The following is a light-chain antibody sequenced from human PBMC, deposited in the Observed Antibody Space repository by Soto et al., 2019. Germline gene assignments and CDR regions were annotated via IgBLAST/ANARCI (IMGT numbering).Light chain of an antibody. CDR1: QSVSNS. V-gene: IGKV3-11*01. J-gene: IGKJ4*01. Sequence: DSVLTQSPATLSLSPGERATLSCRASQSVSNSLAWYQQKPGQAPRLLIYDASNRATDIPARFSGSGSGTDFTLTISSLEPEDFAVYYCQQRGNWPLTFGGGTKVDIK. CDR2: DAS. CDR3: QQRGNWPLT.